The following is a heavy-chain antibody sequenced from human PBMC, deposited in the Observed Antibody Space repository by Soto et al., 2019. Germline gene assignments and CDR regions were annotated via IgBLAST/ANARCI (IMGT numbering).Heavy chain of an antibody. J-gene: IGHJ4*02. D-gene: IGHD6-13*01. Sequence: QVQLVESGGGVVQPGMSLRLSCAASGFTFSGYAMHWVRQAPGKGLEWVAATSYDENYKYYADSVKGRFTISRDNSQNALFLQMNSLTTEDTAVYYCARQGGSRGIWYVDHWGQGSLVTVSS. CDR1: GFTFSGYA. CDR2: TSYDENYK. CDR3: ARQGGSRGIWYVDH. V-gene: IGHV3-30*04.